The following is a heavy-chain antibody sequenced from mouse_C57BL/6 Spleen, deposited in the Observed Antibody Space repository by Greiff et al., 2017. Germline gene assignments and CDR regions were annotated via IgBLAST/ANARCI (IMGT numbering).Heavy chain of an antibody. Sequence: EVQVVESGGGLVKPGGSLKLSCAASGFTFSDYGMHWVRQAPEKGLEWVAYISSGSSTIYYADTVKGRFAISRDNAKNTLFLQMTSLRSEDTAMXYCARRDGSKPFDYWGQGTTLTVSS. CDR3: ARRDGSKPFDY. V-gene: IGHV5-17*01. J-gene: IGHJ2*01. CDR1: GFTFSDYG. D-gene: IGHD1-1*01. CDR2: ISSGSSTI.